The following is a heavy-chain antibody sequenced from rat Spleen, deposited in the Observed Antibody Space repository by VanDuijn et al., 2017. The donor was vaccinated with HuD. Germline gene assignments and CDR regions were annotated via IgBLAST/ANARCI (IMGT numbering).Heavy chain of an antibody. J-gene: IGHJ2*01. D-gene: IGHD4-3*01. CDR1: GFTFSDYG. CDR3: TRDVEYNSGYSSYFDY. CDR2: ISYGDSSGHSST. Sequence: EVQLVESGGGLVQPGRSLKLSCAASGFTFSDYGMAWVRQAPTKGLEWVATISYGDSSGHSSTYYRDSVKGRFTISRDNAKSTLYLQMNSLRSEDTATYFCTRDVEYNSGYSSYFDYWGQGVMVTVSS. V-gene: IGHV5-29*01.